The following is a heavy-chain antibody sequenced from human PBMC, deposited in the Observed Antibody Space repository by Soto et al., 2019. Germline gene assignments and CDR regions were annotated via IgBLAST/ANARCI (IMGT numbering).Heavy chain of an antibody. V-gene: IGHV3-23*01. CDR2: ISHTGITT. CDR3: AQQSYGGGTYPLLFDY. D-gene: IGHD3-10*01. Sequence: EVQLLESGGGLVQPGGSLRLSCVASGFTFGTYAISWVRQAPGKGLERVSAISHTGITTYYADSVKGRFTISRDNSKNTLYLQMNSLRAEDTAVYFCAQQSYGGGTYPLLFDYWGQGTLVTVSS. J-gene: IGHJ4*02. CDR1: GFTFGTYA.